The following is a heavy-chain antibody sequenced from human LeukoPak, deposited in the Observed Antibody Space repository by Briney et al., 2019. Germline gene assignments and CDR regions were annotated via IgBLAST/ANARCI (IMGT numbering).Heavy chain of an antibody. V-gene: IGHV3-30-3*01. CDR2: ISYDGSNK. J-gene: IGHJ3*02. D-gene: IGHD3-22*01. CDR1: GFTFSSYA. CDR3: ARESPYDSSGYDAFDI. Sequence: GGSLRLSCAASGFTFSSYAMHWVRQAPGKGLEWVAVISYDGSNKYYADSVKGRFTISRDDAKNSLYLQMNSLRAEDTAVYYCARESPYDSSGYDAFDIWGQGTMVTVSS.